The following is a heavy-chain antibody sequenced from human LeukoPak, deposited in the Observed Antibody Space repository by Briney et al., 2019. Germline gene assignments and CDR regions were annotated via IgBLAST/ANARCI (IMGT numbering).Heavy chain of an antibody. CDR3: ARDLDEIFGVGGFDY. D-gene: IGHD3-3*01. CDR1: GFTFSDHY. CDR2: TRNKANSYTT. J-gene: IGHJ4*02. V-gene: IGHV3-72*01. Sequence: PGGSLRLSCAASGFTFSDHYMDWVRQAPGKGLEWVGRTRNKANSYTTEYAASVKGRFTISRDDSKNSLYLQMNSLKTEDTAVYYCARDLDEIFGVGGFDYWGQGTLVTVSS.